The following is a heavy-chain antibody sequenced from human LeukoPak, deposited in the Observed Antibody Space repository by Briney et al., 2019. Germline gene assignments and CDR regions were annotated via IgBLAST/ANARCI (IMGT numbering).Heavy chain of an antibody. J-gene: IGHJ4*02. Sequence: PGGSLRLSCAASGFTVSSNYMSWVRQAPGKGLEWVSVIYTGGSTYYADSVKGRFTISRDNSKNTLYLQMNSLRAEDTAVYYCAKIPSGWYGNFDYWGQGTLVTVSS. D-gene: IGHD6-19*01. V-gene: IGHV3-66*01. CDR1: GFTVSSNY. CDR2: IYTGGST. CDR3: AKIPSGWYGNFDY.